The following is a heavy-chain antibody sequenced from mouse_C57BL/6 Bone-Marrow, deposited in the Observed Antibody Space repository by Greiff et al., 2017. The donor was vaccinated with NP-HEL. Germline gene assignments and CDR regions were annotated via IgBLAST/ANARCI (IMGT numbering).Heavy chain of an antibody. CDR1: GFNIKDYY. D-gene: IGHD2-3*01. CDR2: IDPEDGET. J-gene: IGHJ4*01. V-gene: IGHV14-2*01. Sequence: EVKLQESGAELVKPGASVKLSCTASGFNIKDYYMHWVKQRTEQGLEWIGRIDPEDGETKYAPKFQGKATITADTSSNTAYLQLSSLTTEDTAVYYCGNGYYGEIMDYWGQGTSVTVSS. CDR3: GNGYYGEIMDY.